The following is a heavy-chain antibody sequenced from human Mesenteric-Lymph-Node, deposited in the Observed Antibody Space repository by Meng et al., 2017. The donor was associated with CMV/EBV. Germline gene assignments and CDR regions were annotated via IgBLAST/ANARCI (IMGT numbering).Heavy chain of an antibody. V-gene: IGHV4-34*01. Sequence: GSLRLSCAVYGGSFSGYYWSWIRQPPGKGLEWIGEINHSGSTNYNPSLKSRVTISVDTSKNQFSLKLSSVTAADTAVYYCARDRGFWSGYSYFDYWGQGTLVTVSS. D-gene: IGHD3-3*01. J-gene: IGHJ4*02. CDR3: ARDRGFWSGYSYFDY. CDR1: GGSFSGYY. CDR2: INHSGST.